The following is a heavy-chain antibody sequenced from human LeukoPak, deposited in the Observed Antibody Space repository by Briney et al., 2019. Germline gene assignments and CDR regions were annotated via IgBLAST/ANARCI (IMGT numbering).Heavy chain of an antibody. CDR2: IYTSGST. CDR3: ARSLRGVRGVYDY. V-gene: IGHV4-61*02. Sequence: SETLSLTCTVSGGSISSGSYYWSWIRQPAGKGLEWIGRIYTSGSTNYNPSLKSRVTISVDTSKNQFSLKLSSVTAADTAVYYCARSLRGVRGVYDYWGQGTLVTVSS. CDR1: GGSISSGSYY. J-gene: IGHJ4*02. D-gene: IGHD3-10*01.